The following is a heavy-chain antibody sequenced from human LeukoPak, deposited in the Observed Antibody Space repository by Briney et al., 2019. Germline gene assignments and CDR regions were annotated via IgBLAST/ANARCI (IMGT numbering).Heavy chain of an antibody. D-gene: IGHD2-15*01. Sequence: PGGSLRLSCAVLGFTFISYAMHWVRQAPGKGLEWVAVISYDGSNKYYADSVKGRFTISRDNPKNTLYLQMNSLRAEDTAMYYCARDVVEGCSGDNCYSLEYWGQGTLVTVSS. CDR1: GFTFISYA. CDR2: ISYDGSNK. J-gene: IGHJ4*02. CDR3: ARDVVEGCSGDNCYSLEY. V-gene: IGHV3-30-3*01.